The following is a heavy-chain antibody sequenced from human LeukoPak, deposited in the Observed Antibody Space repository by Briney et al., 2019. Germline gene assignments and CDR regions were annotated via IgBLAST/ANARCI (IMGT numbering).Heavy chain of an antibody. CDR3: ARGSRNVDTAMVGDYMDV. CDR2: ISSSSSYI. CDR1: GFTFSSYS. D-gene: IGHD5-18*01. V-gene: IGHV3-21*01. Sequence: PGGSLRLSCAASGFTFSSYSMNWVRQAPGKGLEWVSSISSSSSYIYYADSVKGRFTISRDNAKNSLYLQMNSLRAEDTAVYYCARGSRNVDTAMVGDYMDVWGKGTTVTVSS. J-gene: IGHJ6*03.